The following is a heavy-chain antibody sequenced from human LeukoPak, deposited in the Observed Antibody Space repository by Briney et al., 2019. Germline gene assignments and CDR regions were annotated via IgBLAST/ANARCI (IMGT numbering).Heavy chain of an antibody. J-gene: IGHJ4*02. CDR1: GFRFSSYA. CDR3: AKDLLPNYLPPTGPFDY. V-gene: IGHV3-23*01. D-gene: IGHD2/OR15-2a*01. Sequence: PGGSLRLACAASGFRFSSYAMSWVRQAPGKGLEWVSAISGSGVSTYYADSVKGRFTVSRDNSKNTLYLQMNSLRAEDTAVYYCAKDLLPNYLPPTGPFDYWGQGTLVTVSS. CDR2: ISGSGVST.